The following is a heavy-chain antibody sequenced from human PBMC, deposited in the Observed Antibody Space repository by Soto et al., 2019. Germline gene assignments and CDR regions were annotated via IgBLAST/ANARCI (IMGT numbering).Heavy chain of an antibody. CDR1: GFTFSSYA. CDR2: ISGSGGST. CDR3: AKVPPRPLIAVAGSQYDAFDI. D-gene: IGHD6-19*01. V-gene: IGHV3-23*01. J-gene: IGHJ3*02. Sequence: GGSLRLSCAASGFTFSSYAMSWVRQAPGKGLEWVSAISGSGGSTYYADSVKGRFTISRDNSKNTLYLQMNSLRAEDTAVYYCAKVPPRPLIAVAGSQYDAFDIWGQGTMVTVSS.